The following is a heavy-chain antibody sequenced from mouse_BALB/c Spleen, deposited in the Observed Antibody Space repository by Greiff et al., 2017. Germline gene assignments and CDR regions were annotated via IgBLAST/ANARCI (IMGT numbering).Heavy chain of an antibody. V-gene: IGHV5-17*02. Sequence: EVQVVESGGGLVQPGGSRKLSCAASGFTFSSFGMHWVRQAPEKGLEWVAYISSGSSTIYYADTVKGRFTISRDNPKNTLFLQMTSLRSEDTAMYYCARYGNYPYYAMDYWGQGTSVTVSS. J-gene: IGHJ4*01. CDR3: ARYGNYPYYAMDY. CDR2: ISSGSSTI. D-gene: IGHD2-1*01. CDR1: GFTFSSFG.